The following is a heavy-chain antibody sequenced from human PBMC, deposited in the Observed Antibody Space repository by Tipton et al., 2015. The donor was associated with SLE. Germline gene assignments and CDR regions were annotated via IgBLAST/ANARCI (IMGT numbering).Heavy chain of an antibody. D-gene: IGHD2-8*01. CDR1: GGSVSSGSYY. V-gene: IGHV4-39*07. Sequence: LACTVSGGSVSSGSYYWGWIRQPPGKGLEWIGSIYYSGSTYYYPSLKSRITISVDTSKNQFSLEVRSVTAADTAVYYCVRLRSKVLIDYWGQGTLVTVSS. CDR2: IYYSGST. CDR3: VRLRSKVLIDY. J-gene: IGHJ4*02.